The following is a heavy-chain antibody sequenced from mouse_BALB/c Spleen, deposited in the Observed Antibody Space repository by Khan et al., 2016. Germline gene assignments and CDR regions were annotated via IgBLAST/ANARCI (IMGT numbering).Heavy chain of an antibody. CDR1: GYSITSDYA. V-gene: IGHV3-2*02. J-gene: IGHJ1*01. CDR3: TRSPAATRYFDV. CDR2: IRYSGST. Sequence: EVQLQESGPGLVKPSQSLSLTCTVTGYSITSDYAWNWIRQFPGNKLEWMGYIRYSGSTTYNPSLKSRISITRDTSKNQFFLQLYSVTTEETATYYCTRSPAATRYFDVWGAGTTVTVSS. D-gene: IGHD1-2*01.